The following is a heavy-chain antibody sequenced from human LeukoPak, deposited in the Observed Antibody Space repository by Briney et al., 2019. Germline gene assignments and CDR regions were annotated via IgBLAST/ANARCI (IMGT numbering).Heavy chain of an antibody. D-gene: IGHD3-16*01. Sequence: SETLSLTCTVSGGSISSGGYYWSWIRQHPGDGLEWIGYIYYSGSTYYNPSLKSRVTISIDTSKNQFSLKLSSVTAADTAVYYCARAGGFFSPFGYWGQGTLVTVSS. CDR1: GGSISSGGYY. CDR3: ARAGGFFSPFGY. J-gene: IGHJ4*02. CDR2: IYYSGST. V-gene: IGHV4-31*03.